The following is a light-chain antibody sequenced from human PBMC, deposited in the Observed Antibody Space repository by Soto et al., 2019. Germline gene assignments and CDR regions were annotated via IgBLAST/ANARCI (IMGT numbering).Light chain of an antibody. V-gene: IGKV3D-20*02. J-gene: IGKJ5*01. CDR3: QQRSNLPPT. CDR1: QSVSSSY. CDR2: DAS. Sequence: DIVMTQSPLSLPVTPGEPASISCGASQSVSSSYLAWYRQIPGQAPRLLIYDASNRATGIPDRFSGGGSGTDFTLTISSLEPEDFAVYYCQQRSNLPPTFGQGTRLEIK.